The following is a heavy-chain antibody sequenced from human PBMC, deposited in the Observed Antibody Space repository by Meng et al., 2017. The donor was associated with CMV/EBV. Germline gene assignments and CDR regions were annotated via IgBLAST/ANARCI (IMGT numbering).Heavy chain of an antibody. CDR1: GRSISSYY. CDR2: IYYSGST. J-gene: IGHJ5*02. CDR3: ASGMTVLRFLEEWFDP. D-gene: IGHD3-3*01. V-gene: IGHV4-59*01. Sequence: SQTRSPTCIVSGRSISSYYWSWIRQPPGKGLEWIGYIYYSGSTNYNPSLKSRVTISVDTSKNQYSLKLSSVTAAATAVYYCASGMTVLRFLEEWFDPWGQGTLVTVSS.